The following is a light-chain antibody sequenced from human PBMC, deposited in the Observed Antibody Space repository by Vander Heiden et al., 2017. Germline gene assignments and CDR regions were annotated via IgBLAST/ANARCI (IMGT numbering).Light chain of an antibody. CDR2: EVS. J-gene: IGLJ2*01. CDR1: SSDVGGYNY. V-gene: IGLV2-14*01. CDR3: SSYTGSATSTVV. Sequence: QSALTQPASVSGSPGQSITISCTGTSSDVGGYNYVSWYQNHPGKAPKLMIYEVSNRPSGVSVRFSGSKSGNTASLTISGLQAEDEADYYCSSYTGSATSTVVFGGGTRLTVL.